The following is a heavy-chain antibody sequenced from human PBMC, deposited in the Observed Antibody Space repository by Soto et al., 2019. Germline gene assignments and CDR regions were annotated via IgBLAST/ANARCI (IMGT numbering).Heavy chain of an antibody. CDR1: GFTFSDYA. D-gene: IGHD6-19*01. Sequence: VQLVESGGGVVQPGRSLRLSCAASGFTFSDYAMHWVRQAPGKWLEWVAVVSHDGRNTHYADSVKGRFTISRDSSKNTVSLEMTSLRAEDTAVYYCAKGGRQWLVTSDFNYWGQGDLVTVSS. V-gene: IGHV3-30*18. CDR3: AKGGRQWLVTSDFNY. CDR2: VSHDGRNT. J-gene: IGHJ4*02.